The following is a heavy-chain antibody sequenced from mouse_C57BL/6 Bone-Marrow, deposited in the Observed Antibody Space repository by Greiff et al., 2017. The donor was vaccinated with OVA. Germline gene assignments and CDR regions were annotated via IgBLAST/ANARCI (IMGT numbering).Heavy chain of an antibody. CDR1: GYTFTSYG. J-gene: IGHJ4*01. V-gene: IGHV1-81*01. CDR2: IYPRSGNT. CDR3: ARRDYGSRAMDY. D-gene: IGHD1-1*01. Sequence: VQLQQSGAELARPGASVKLSCKASGYTFTSYGISWVKQRTGQGLEWIGEIYPRSGNTYYNEKLKGKATLTADKSSSTAYMGLRSLTSEDSAVYFCARRDYGSRAMDYWGQGTSVTVSS.